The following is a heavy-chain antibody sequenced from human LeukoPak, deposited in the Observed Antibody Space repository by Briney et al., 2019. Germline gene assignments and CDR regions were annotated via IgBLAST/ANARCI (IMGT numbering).Heavy chain of an antibody. V-gene: IGHV4-31*03. J-gene: IGHJ4*02. CDR3: ARVIGYDQLDY. CDR2: IHYSGST. Sequence: PSQTLSLTCSVSGGFISSGDYYWSWIRQHPGKGLEWIVYIHYSGSTYYNPSLKSRVSISVSTSKNRFSLQLSSVTAADTAIYYCARVIGYDQLDYWGQGTLVTVSS. D-gene: IGHD5-12*01. CDR1: GGFISSGDYY.